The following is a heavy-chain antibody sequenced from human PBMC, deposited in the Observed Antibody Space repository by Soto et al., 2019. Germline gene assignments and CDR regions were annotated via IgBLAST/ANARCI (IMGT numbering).Heavy chain of an antibody. Sequence: EVQVVESGGGLVQPGRSLRLSCVASGVTFDDYAMHWVRQAPGKGLEWVSGISWNSGTIAYADSVKGRFTIARDNAKNSLYLQLNSLRPEDTALYYCVKETQSNLGTGGFDSWGRGTQVTVSS. J-gene: IGHJ4*02. CDR2: ISWNSGTI. D-gene: IGHD7-27*01. V-gene: IGHV3-9*01. CDR3: VKETQSNLGTGGFDS. CDR1: GVTFDDYA.